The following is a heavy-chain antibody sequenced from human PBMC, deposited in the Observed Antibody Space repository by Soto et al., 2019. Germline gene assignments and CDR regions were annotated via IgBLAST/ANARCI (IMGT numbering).Heavy chain of an antibody. Sequence: GGSLRLSCAASGFTFSSYGMHWVRQAPGKGLEWVAVIWYDGSNKYYADSVKGRFTISRDNSKNTLYLQMNSLRAEDTAVYYCARDNPPYSSSWSYNWFDPWGQGTLVTVPQ. D-gene: IGHD6-13*01. V-gene: IGHV3-33*01. J-gene: IGHJ5*02. CDR1: GFTFSSYG. CDR3: ARDNPPYSSSWSYNWFDP. CDR2: IWYDGSNK.